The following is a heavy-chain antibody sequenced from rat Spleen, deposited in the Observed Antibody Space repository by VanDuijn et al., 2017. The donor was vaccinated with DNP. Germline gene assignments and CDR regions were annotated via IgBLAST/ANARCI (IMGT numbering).Heavy chain of an antibody. Sequence: EVQLVESGGGPVQPGRSLKVSCVASGFIFSNYWMTWIRQAPGKGLEWIGQIKKDSSTINYTPSLKDKFTISRDNAQNTLYLQMNKLGSEDTATYYCEKGPNYGGYSDYFDYWGQGVVVTVSS. CDR3: EKGPNYGGYSDYFDY. CDR2: IKKDSSTI. D-gene: IGHD1-11*01. J-gene: IGHJ2*01. V-gene: IGHV4-2*01. CDR1: GFIFSNYW.